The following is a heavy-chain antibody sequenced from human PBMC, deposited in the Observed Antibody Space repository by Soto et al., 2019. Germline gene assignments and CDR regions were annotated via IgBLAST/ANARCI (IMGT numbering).Heavy chain of an antibody. CDR2: ISGSGGDT. Sequence: VGSLRLSCAASGFNFRNFAMSWVRQAPGKGLEWVSAISGSGGDTFYADSLKGRFTISRDNSKNTLYLQMNNLRAEDTAAYHCAKSDVGRRYGPGLDVWGLGTTVTVSS. CDR3: AKSDVGRRYGPGLDV. V-gene: IGHV3-23*01. CDR1: GFNFRNFA. J-gene: IGHJ6*02. D-gene: IGHD1-26*01.